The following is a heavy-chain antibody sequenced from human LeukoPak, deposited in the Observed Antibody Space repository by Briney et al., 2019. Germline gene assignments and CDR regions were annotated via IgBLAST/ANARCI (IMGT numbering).Heavy chain of an antibody. Sequence: SETLSLTCTVSGGSISSSSYCWGWIRQPPGKGLEWIGSIYYSGSTYYNPSLKSRVTISVDTSKNQFSLKLSSVTAADTAVYYCASRFTYSSGWFNWGQGTLVTVSS. CDR3: ASRFTYSSGWFN. CDR1: GGSISSSSYC. V-gene: IGHV4-39*07. CDR2: IYYSGST. J-gene: IGHJ4*02. D-gene: IGHD6-19*01.